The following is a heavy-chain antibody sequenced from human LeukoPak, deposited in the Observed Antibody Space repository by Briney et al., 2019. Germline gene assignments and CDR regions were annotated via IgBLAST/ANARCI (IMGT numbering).Heavy chain of an antibody. J-gene: IGHJ4*02. D-gene: IGHD3-10*01. CDR1: GYTFTSYG. Sequence: ASVKVSCKASGYTFTSYGISWVRQAPGQGLEWMVWISAYNGNTNYAQKLQGRVTMTTDTSTSTAYMELRSLRSDDTAVYYCARDTKSSGSYYNVYYFDYWGQGTLVTVSS. CDR3: ARDTKSSGSYYNVYYFDY. CDR2: ISAYNGNT. V-gene: IGHV1-18*01.